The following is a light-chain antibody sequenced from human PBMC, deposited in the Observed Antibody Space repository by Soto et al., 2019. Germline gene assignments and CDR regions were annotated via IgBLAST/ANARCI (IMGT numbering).Light chain of an antibody. CDR3: AAWDDSLNDRYV. CDR2: SND. J-gene: IGLJ1*01. CDR1: SSDIRSKS. V-gene: IGLV1-44*01. Sequence: QSVLTQPPSASGTPGQRVTISCSGSSSDIRSKSISWYQQHPGTAPKLLIYSNDQRPSGVPDRFSGSKSGTSASLAISGLQSEDEADYHCAAWDDSLNDRYVFGTGTKLTVL.